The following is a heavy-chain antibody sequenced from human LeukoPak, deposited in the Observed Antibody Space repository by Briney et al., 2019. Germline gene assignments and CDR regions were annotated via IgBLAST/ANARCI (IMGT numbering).Heavy chain of an antibody. CDR2: IYYSGST. J-gene: IGHJ1*01. CDR1: GGSMSGYF. V-gene: IGHV4-59*01. Sequence: SETLSLTCTVSGGSMSGYFWSWIRQPPGKGLEWIGYIYYSGSTNYSPSLKSRVTISVDTSKNQFSLKLSSVTAADTAVYYCARSITSSWYGDFQHWGQGTLVTVSS. CDR3: ARSITSSWYGDFQH. D-gene: IGHD6-13*01.